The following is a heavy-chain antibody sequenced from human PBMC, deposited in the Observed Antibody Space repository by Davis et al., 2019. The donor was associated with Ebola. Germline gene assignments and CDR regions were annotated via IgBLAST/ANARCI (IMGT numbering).Heavy chain of an antibody. J-gene: IGHJ6*03. CDR1: GGTFSSYA. CDR3: ARELSLSVRGVISNYMDV. D-gene: IGHD3-10*01. Sequence: SVKVSCKASGGTFSSYAISWVRQAPGQGLEWMGGIIPIFGTANYAQKFQGRVTITADESTSTAYMELSSLRSEDTAVYYCARELSLSVRGVISNYMDVWGKGTTVTVSS. V-gene: IGHV1-69*13. CDR2: IIPIFGTA.